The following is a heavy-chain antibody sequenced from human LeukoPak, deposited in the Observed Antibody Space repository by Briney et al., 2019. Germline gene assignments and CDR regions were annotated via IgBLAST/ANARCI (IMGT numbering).Heavy chain of an antibody. Sequence: GGSLRLSCAASGFTLSSYWMHWVRQAPGKGLVWVSRINSDGSSTSYADSVKGRFTIPRDNAKNTLYLQMNSLRAEDTAVYYCAREEDLDYGMGVWGQGTTVTVS. V-gene: IGHV3-74*01. CDR3: AREEDLDYGMGV. CDR2: INSDGSST. J-gene: IGHJ6*02. CDR1: GFTLSSYW.